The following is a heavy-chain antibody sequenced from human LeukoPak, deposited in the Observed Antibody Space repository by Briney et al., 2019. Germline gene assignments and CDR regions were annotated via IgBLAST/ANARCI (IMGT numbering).Heavy chain of an antibody. CDR1: GGSINSGSYY. CDR2: IYNSGST. CDR3: AGDVDIVATIGDY. D-gene: IGHD5-12*01. J-gene: IGHJ4*02. Sequence: SETLSLTCTLSGGSINSGSYYWSWIRQPPGKGLEWIGYIYNSGSTNYNPSFKSRVTISVDTSKNEFSLKLSSVTAADTAVYYCAGDVDIVATIGDYWGQGTLVTVSS. V-gene: IGHV4-61*01.